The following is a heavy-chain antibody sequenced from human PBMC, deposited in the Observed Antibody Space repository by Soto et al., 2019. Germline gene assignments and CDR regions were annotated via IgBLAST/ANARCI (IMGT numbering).Heavy chain of an antibody. Sequence: GGSLRLSCAASVFTFSSYAMNWVRQAPGRGLEWVASISSSSHYIYYADSLKGRFTISRDNAKNSLYLQMNSLRADDTAVYYCAGEPYYYYGVDVWGQGTTVTVSS. D-gene: IGHD3-10*01. CDR2: ISSSSHYI. V-gene: IGHV3-21*01. J-gene: IGHJ6*02. CDR1: VFTFSSYA. CDR3: AGEPYYYYGVDV.